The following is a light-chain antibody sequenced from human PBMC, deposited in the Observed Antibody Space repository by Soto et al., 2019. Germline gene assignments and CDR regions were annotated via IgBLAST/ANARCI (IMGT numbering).Light chain of an antibody. CDR2: DVS. CDR3: SSYTSSSTYA. Sequence: QSVLTQPASVSGPPGQSIAISCTGTSSDVGGYNYVSWYQQHPGKAPKLMVHDVSNRPSGVSNRFSGSKSGNTASLAISGLQAEDEADYYCSSYTSSSTYAFGPGTKVTVL. J-gene: IGLJ1*01. V-gene: IGLV2-14*01. CDR1: SSDVGGYNY.